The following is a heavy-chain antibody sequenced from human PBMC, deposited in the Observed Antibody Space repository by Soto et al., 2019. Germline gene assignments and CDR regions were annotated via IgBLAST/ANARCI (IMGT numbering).Heavy chain of an antibody. Sequence: PGGSLRLSCEVSGFTFTSYEMCWVRQAPGKGLEWVAYISSSGETVYYAGSVQGRFTISRDNAKNSLYLQMSSLGAEDTAVYYCAREGFYAIDVWGQGTTVTVSS. CDR3: AREGFYAIDV. CDR1: GFTFTSYE. V-gene: IGHV3-48*03. CDR2: ISSSGETV. J-gene: IGHJ6*02. D-gene: IGHD2-2*01.